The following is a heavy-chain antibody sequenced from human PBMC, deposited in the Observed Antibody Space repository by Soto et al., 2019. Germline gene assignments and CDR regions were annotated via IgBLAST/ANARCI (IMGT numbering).Heavy chain of an antibody. CDR3: AKDLPVLLWFGEPQTFDP. CDR2: ISGSGGST. CDR1: GFTFSSYA. D-gene: IGHD3-10*01. J-gene: IGHJ5*02. Sequence: GGSLRLSCAASGFTFSSYAMSWVRQAPGKGLEWVSAISGSGGSTYYADSVKGRFTISRDNSKNTLYLQMNSLRAEDTAVYYCAKDLPVLLWFGEPQTFDPWGQGTLVTVSS. V-gene: IGHV3-23*01.